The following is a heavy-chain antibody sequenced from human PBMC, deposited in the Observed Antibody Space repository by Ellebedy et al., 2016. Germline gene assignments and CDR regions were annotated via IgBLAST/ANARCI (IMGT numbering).Heavy chain of an antibody. D-gene: IGHD6-6*01. CDR3: ARGEGIAALSGYYYYGMDV. J-gene: IGHJ6*02. CDR2: IYYSGST. CDR1: GGSVSSGSYY. Sequence: GSLRLXXTVSGGSVSSGSYYWSWIRQPPGKGLEWIGYIYYSGSTNYNPSLKSRVTISVDTSKNQFSLKLSSVTAADTAVYYCARGEGIAALSGYYYYGMDVWGQGTTVTVSS. V-gene: IGHV4-61*01.